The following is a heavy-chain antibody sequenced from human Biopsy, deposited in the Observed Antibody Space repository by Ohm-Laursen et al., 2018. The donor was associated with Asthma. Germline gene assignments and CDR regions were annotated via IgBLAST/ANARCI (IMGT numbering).Heavy chain of an antibody. D-gene: IGHD2-21*02. CDR1: GVSISSDY. Sequence: SETLSLTCTVSGVSISSDYWSWIRQPPGKGLEWIGHIYCSGSTSYQPSLKSRVTISVDTSKNQFSLKLRSVTAADAAVYYCARGISRVTGLFDHFDSWGQGTLVTVSS. J-gene: IGHJ4*02. CDR2: IYCSGST. V-gene: IGHV4-59*01. CDR3: ARGISRVTGLFDHFDS.